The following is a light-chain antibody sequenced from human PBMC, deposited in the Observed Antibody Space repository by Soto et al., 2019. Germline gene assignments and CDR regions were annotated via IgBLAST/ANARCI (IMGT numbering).Light chain of an antibody. V-gene: IGLV2-14*01. CDR2: EVT. CDR1: SSDVGGYNY. CDR3: SSSTSSSTILDV. Sequence: QSALTQPASVSGSPGQSITISCTGTSSDVGGYNYVSWDQQHPGKAPKLIIYEVTNRHSGVSNRFSGSKSGNTASLTISGRQAKDVAYYYYSSSTSSSTILDVFGTGTKLTVL. J-gene: IGLJ1*01.